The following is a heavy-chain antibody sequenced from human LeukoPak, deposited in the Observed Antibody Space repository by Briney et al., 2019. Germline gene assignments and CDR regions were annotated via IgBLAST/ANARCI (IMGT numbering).Heavy chain of an antibody. CDR3: AREGRDGYNPNYEYYFDY. CDR2: IIPIFGTA. D-gene: IGHD5-24*01. Sequence: SVKVSCKASGGTFSSYAISWVRQAPGQGLELMGGIIPIFGTANYAQKFQGRVTITTDESTSTAYMELSSLRSEDTAVYYCAREGRDGYNPNYEYYFDYWGQGTLVTVSS. J-gene: IGHJ4*02. V-gene: IGHV1-69*05. CDR1: GGTFSSYA.